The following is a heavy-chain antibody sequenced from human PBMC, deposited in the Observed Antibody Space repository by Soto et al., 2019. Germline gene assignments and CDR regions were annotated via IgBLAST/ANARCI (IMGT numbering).Heavy chain of an antibody. Sequence: PGGSLRLSCAASGFTFSSYDMHWVRQATGKGLEWVSAIGTAGDTYYPGSVKGRFTISRENAKNSLYLQMDSLRAGDTAVYYCARGGYYGSGGPPPTYWGQGTPVTVSS. CDR3: ARGGYYGSGGPPPTY. J-gene: IGHJ4*02. CDR1: GFTFSSYD. D-gene: IGHD3-10*01. CDR2: IGTAGDT. V-gene: IGHV3-13*01.